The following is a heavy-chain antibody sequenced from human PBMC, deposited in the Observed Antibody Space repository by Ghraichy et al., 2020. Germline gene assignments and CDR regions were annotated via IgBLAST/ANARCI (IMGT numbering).Heavy chain of an antibody. V-gene: IGHV3-11*01. CDR1: GFTFSDYY. D-gene: IGHD3-9*01. Sequence: GGSLRLSCAASGFTFSDYYMSWIRQAPGKGLEWVSYISASGSTIYYADSVKGRFTISRDNAKNSLYLQMNSLRAEDTAVYYCAREPFTSDWFYIDYWGQGTLVTVSS. CDR3: AREPFTSDWFYIDY. J-gene: IGHJ4*02. CDR2: ISASGSTI.